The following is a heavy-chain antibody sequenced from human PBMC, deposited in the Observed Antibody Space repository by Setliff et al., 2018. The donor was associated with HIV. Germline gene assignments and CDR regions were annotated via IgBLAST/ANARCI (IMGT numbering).Heavy chain of an antibody. CDR3: ARGGSYWGDAFDI. Sequence: ASVKVSCKASGYTFSSYEISWVRQAPGQGLEWMGRISTSNGYTNYAQKLQGRVTVTTDTSTSTAYMELRGLRSDDTAVYYCARGGSYWGDAFDIWGQGTMVTVPS. J-gene: IGHJ3*02. CDR2: ISTSNGYT. D-gene: IGHD1-26*01. V-gene: IGHV1-18*01. CDR1: GYTFSSYE.